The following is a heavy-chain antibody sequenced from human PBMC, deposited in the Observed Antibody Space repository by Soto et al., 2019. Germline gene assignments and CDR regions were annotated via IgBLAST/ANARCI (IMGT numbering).Heavy chain of an antibody. CDR2: ISAHNGNT. CDR3: ARGRYGDY. J-gene: IGHJ4*02. D-gene: IGHD1-1*01. Sequence: QVHLAQSGAEVKKPGASVKVSCKASGYTFTSYGITWVRQAPGQGLEWMGWISAHNGNTDYAQKLQGRVIVTRDTSTSTAYMDLRSLISDDTAVYYCARGRYGDYWGQGALVTVSS. CDR1: GYTFTSYG. V-gene: IGHV1-18*01.